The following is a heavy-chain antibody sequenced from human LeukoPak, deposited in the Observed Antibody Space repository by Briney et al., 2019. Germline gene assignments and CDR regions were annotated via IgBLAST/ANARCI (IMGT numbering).Heavy chain of an antibody. CDR3: ARVGSSSWYKYFDY. Sequence: ASVKVSCKASGYTFTNYYLHWVRQAPGQGLEWMGWISAYNGNTNYAQKLQGRVTMTTDTSTSTAYMELRSLRSDDTAVYYCARVGSSSWYKYFDYWGQGTLVTVSS. CDR1: GYTFTNYY. J-gene: IGHJ4*02. V-gene: IGHV1-18*04. CDR2: ISAYNGNT. D-gene: IGHD6-13*01.